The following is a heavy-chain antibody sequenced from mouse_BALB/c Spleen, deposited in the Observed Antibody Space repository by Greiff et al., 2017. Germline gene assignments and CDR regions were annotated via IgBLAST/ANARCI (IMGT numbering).Heavy chain of an antibody. V-gene: IGHV5-6-4*01. CDR1: GFTFSSYT. D-gene: IGHD2-14*01. J-gene: IGHJ4*01. CDR2: ISSGGSYT. CDR3: TRDRYEMDY. Sequence: EVMLVESGGGLVKPGGSLKLSCAASGFTFSSYTMSWVRQTPEKRLEWVATISSGGSYTYYPDSVKGRFTISRDNAKNTLYLQMSSLKSEDTAMYYCTRDRYEMDYWGQGTSVTVSS.